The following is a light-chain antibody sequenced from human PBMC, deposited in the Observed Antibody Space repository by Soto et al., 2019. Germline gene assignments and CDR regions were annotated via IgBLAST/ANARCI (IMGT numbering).Light chain of an antibody. CDR3: SSYTSTNTLV. V-gene: IGLV2-14*01. CDR2: DVT. Sequence: QSVLTQPASVSGSPGQSITISCTGTRSDVGGYNFVPWYQQHPGKVPKLLIYDVTHRPSGVSNRFSASKSANTASLTISGLQAEDEADYYCSSYTSTNTLVFGGGTKLTVL. J-gene: IGLJ2*01. CDR1: RSDVGGYNF.